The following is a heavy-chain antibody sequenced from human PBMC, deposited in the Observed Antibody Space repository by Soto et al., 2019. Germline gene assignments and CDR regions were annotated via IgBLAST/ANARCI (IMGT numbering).Heavy chain of an antibody. CDR2: ISAYNGNT. D-gene: IGHD3-3*01. CDR1: GYTFTSYG. Sequence: ASVKVSCKASGYTFTSYGISWVRQAPGQGLEWMGWISAYNGNTNYAQKLQGRVTMTTDTSTSTAYMELRSLRSDDTAVYYCARDLGTIFGVVNYNWFDPWGQGTLVXVSS. V-gene: IGHV1-18*01. CDR3: ARDLGTIFGVVNYNWFDP. J-gene: IGHJ5*02.